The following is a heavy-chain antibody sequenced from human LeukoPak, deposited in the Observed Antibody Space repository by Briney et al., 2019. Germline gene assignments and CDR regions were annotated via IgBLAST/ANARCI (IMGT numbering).Heavy chain of an antibody. J-gene: IGHJ4*02. V-gene: IGHV3-23*01. CDR2: ISGSGSSP. CDR1: GLTFSIYG. D-gene: IGHD6-13*01. Sequence: GGTLRLSCAASGLTFSIYGMSWVRQAPGKGLEWVSAISGSGSSPYYADSVKGRFTISRDNSKNTLSLQMNSLRAEDTAVYYCAKGSSSSWDHFDYWGQGTLVTVSS. CDR3: AKGSSSSWDHFDY.